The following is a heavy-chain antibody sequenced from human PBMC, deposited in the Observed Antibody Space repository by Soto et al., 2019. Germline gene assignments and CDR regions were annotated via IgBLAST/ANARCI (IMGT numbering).Heavy chain of an antibody. CDR1: GGTFSSYT. J-gene: IGHJ5*02. CDR2: IIPILGIA. V-gene: IGHV1-69*02. Sequence: ASVKVSCKASGGTFSSYTISWVRQAPGQGLEWMGRIIPILGIANYAQKFQGRVTITADKSTSTAYMELSSLRSEDTAVYYCAAYCSSTSCYPGWFDPWGQGTLVTVSS. CDR3: AAYCSSTSCYPGWFDP. D-gene: IGHD2-2*01.